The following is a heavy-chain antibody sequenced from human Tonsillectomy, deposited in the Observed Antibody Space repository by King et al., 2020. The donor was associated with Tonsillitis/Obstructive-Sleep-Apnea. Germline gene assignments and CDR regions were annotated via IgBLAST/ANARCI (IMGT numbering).Heavy chain of an antibody. D-gene: IGHD3-10*01. V-gene: IGHV1-18*01. CDR2: ISADNGNT. J-gene: IGHJ6*03. CDR3: ATHLGVRGVIASKYYYYYMDV. Sequence: VQLVESGAEVKKPGASVRVSCKASGYTFTSYGISWVRQAPGQGLEWRGWISADNGNTNYAQKLQGRITMTTDTSTSTAYMELRSLRSDDTAVYYCATHLGVRGVIASKYYYYYMDVWGKGTTVTVSS. CDR1: GYTFTSYG.